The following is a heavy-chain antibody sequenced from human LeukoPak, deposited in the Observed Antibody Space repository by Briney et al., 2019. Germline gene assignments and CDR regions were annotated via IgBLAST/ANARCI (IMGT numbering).Heavy chain of an antibody. J-gene: IGHJ4*02. CDR1: GGSISSSSYY. D-gene: IGHD3-9*01. V-gene: IGHV4-39*01. Sequence: SETLSLTCTVSGGSISSSSYYWGWIRQPPGKGLEWIGSIYYSGSTYYNPSLKSRVTISVDTSKNQFSLKLSSVTAADTAVYYCARRWYFDWLLYHFDYWGQGTLVTVSS. CDR3: ARRWYFDWLLYHFDY. CDR2: IYYSGST.